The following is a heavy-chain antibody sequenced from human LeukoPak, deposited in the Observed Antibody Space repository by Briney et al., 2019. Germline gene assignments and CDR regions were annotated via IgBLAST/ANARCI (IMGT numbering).Heavy chain of an antibody. Sequence: SGGSLRLSCAASGFTFSSYGMSWVRQAPGKGLEWVAVISYDGRNKHYPDSVKGRFTISRDISTDTLWLQMDSLRTEDTAVYYCAKGPLRGTAAAIDYWGQGTLVTVSS. D-gene: IGHD2-2*01. V-gene: IGHV3-30*18. J-gene: IGHJ4*02. CDR1: GFTFSSYG. CDR3: AKGPLRGTAAAIDY. CDR2: ISYDGRNK.